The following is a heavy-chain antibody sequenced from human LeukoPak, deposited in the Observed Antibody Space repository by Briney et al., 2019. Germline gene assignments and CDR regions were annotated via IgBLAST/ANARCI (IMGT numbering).Heavy chain of an antibody. J-gene: IGHJ4*02. Sequence: GGSLRLSCAASGFTVSSNYMSWVRQAPGKGLEWVLVIYSGGSTYYADSVKGRFTISRDNSKNTLYVQMNSLRVEDTAVYYCARNYDFWSGYFNTFDYWGQGTLVTVSS. CDR1: GFTVSSNY. D-gene: IGHD3-3*01. CDR2: IYSGGST. CDR3: ARNYDFWSGYFNTFDY. V-gene: IGHV3-66*01.